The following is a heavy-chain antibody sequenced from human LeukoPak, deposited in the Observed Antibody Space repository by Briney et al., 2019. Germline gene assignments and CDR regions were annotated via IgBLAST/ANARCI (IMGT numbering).Heavy chain of an antibody. Sequence: QPGGSLRLSCAASGFTFSSYGMHWVRQAPGKGLEWVAFIRYDGSNKYYADSVKGRFTISRDNSKNTLYLQMNSLRAEDTAVYYCAKDSIWSGWYRILDYWGQGTLVTVSS. CDR1: GFTFSSYG. J-gene: IGHJ4*02. CDR3: AKDSIWSGWYRILDY. V-gene: IGHV3-30*02. CDR2: IRYDGSNK. D-gene: IGHD6-19*01.